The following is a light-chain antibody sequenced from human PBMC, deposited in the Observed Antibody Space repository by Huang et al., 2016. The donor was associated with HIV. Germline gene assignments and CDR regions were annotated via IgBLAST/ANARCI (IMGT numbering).Light chain of an antibody. Sequence: EIVMTQSPATLSVSPGERATLACRASQSVGGNLAWYQQKPGPAPRLLIYGASTRATGIPARFSGSGSGTEVTLTISSLQSADFAVYYCQHFNDWPPRYTFGQGTKLEI. CDR3: QHFNDWPPRYT. CDR1: QSVGGN. J-gene: IGKJ2*01. CDR2: GAS. V-gene: IGKV3-15*01.